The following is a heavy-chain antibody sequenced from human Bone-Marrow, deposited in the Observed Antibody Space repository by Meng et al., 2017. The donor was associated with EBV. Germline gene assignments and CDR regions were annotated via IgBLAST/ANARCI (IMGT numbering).Heavy chain of an antibody. CDR3: ARRDYYDDTGYFGY. Sequence: QVQLQWSGPGLGRLSGTLSLTCVVSGGSISSSTWWSWVRQSPGEGLEWIGEIHHVGSTNYNPSLKSRVTISIDKSKKQFSLKLSSVTAADTAVYYCARRDYYDDTGYFGYWGQGTLVTVSS. D-gene: IGHD3-16*01. CDR2: IHHVGST. V-gene: IGHV4-4*02. J-gene: IGHJ4*02. CDR1: GGSISSSTW.